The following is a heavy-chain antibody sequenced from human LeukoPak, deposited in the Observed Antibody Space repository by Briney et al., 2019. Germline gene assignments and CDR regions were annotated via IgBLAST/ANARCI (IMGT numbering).Heavy chain of an antibody. J-gene: IGHJ3*01. D-gene: IGHD6-19*01. Sequence: GESLKISCKGSGYSFISYWIGWVRQMPGKGLEWMGIIYPGDSDIRYSPSIQGHVTISADKSITTAHLQWSSLKASDTAMYFCARSTMAGRADAFDVWGQGTMVTVSS. CDR3: ARSTMAGRADAFDV. CDR2: IYPGDSDI. V-gene: IGHV5-51*01. CDR1: GYSFISYW.